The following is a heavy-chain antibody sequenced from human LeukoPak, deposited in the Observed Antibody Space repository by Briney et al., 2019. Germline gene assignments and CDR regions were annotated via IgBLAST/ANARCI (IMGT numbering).Heavy chain of an antibody. D-gene: IGHD3-16*01. CDR3: ARDYDYFDY. Sequence: GGSLRLSCAASGFTFSNYWMHWVRQAPGKGLVWVSCIKSDGSSTSYADSVKGRFTISRDNAKNMLYLQMNSLRGEDTAVYYCARDYDYFDYWGQGTLVTVSS. CDR1: GFTFSNYW. V-gene: IGHV3-74*01. CDR2: IKSDGSST. J-gene: IGHJ4*02.